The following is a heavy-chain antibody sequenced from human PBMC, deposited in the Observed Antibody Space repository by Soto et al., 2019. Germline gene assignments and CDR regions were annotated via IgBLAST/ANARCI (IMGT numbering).Heavy chain of an antibody. CDR2: ISSDRSTI. V-gene: IGHV3-30*18. Sequence: QVQLVQSGGGVVQPGKSLRLSCAASGFTFNSCGMHWVRQAPGKGLEWVALISSDRSTINYADSLRGGITTSSDDSKNILYLPKNSVRSEDTAVYYSAKDQGRIVTATRELDYWGQGTLFTVSS. D-gene: IGHD1-26*01. CDR1: GFTFNSCG. J-gene: IGHJ4*02. CDR3: AKDQGRIVTATRELDY.